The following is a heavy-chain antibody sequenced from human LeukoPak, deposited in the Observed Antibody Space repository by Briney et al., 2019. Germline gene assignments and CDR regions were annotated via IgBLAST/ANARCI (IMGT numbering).Heavy chain of an antibody. CDR3: ARGGRGWLEHAYDI. V-gene: IGHV1-8*01. CDR2: MNRNSGNT. J-gene: IGHJ3*02. D-gene: IGHD6-19*01. CDR1: VYTFTSYD. Sequence: ASVKVSCKASVYTFTSYDINWVRQATGQGLEWMGWMNRNSGNTGCAQKFQGIVTMTRNTFISTAYMELSRLRSEDTAVYYCARGGRGWLEHAYDIWGQGTMVTVSS.